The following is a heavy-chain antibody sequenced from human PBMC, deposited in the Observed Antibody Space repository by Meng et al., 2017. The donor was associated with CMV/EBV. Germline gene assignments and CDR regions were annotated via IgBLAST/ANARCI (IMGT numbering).Heavy chain of an antibody. Sequence: GESLKISCAASGFSFSNFAMTWVRQAPGKGLEWVSVIDTGATRTYYADSVKGRFIVTREDFKNTLFLQMNSLRAEDTAVYYCAKDQEMDYDFWSGYSYYYGMDVWGQGTTVTVSS. V-gene: IGHV3-23*03. CDR1: GFSFSNFA. J-gene: IGHJ6*02. D-gene: IGHD3-3*01. CDR3: AKDQEMDYDFWSGYSYYYGMDV. CDR2: IDTGATRT.